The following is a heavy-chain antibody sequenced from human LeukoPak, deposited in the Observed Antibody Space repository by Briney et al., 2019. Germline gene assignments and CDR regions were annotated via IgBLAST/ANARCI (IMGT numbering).Heavy chain of an antibody. CDR2: ISSSSSYI. D-gene: IGHD6-13*01. J-gene: IGHJ6*02. CDR1: GFTFSSYS. CDR3: ARDSGAAAAHYYYGMDV. Sequence: KTGGSLRLSCAASGFTFSSYSMNWVRQAPGKGLEWVSSISSSSSYIYYADSVKGRFTISRDNAKNSLYLQMNSLRAEDTAVYYCARDSGAAAAHYYYGMDVWGQGTTVTVSS. V-gene: IGHV3-21*01.